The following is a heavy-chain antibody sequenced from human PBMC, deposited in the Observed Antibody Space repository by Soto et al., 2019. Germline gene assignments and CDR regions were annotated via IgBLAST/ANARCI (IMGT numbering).Heavy chain of an antibody. D-gene: IGHD2-15*01. V-gene: IGHV2-26*01. Sequence: QVTLKESGPVLVKPTETLTLTCTVSGFSLSTARMGVSWIRQPPGKALEWLAHFFSTDEKSYSQSLKSRLTISKYTSKIQVVLTMTNMDPVDTATYYCARIPGRYCSGGSCYRYYYYYIDVWGKGTTVTVSS. CDR2: FFSTDEK. J-gene: IGHJ6*03. CDR3: ARIPGRYCSGGSCYRYYYYYIDV. CDR1: GFSLSTARMG.